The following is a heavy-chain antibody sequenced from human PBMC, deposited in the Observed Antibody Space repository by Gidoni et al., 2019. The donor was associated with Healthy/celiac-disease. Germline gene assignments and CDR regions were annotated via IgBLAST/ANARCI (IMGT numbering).Heavy chain of an antibody. J-gene: IGHJ4*02. CDR2: ISGSGGST. Sequence: EVQLLESGGGLVQPGGSLRLSCAASGFTFSSYAMSWVRQALGKGLEWVSAISGSGGSTYYADSLKGRCTISRDNSTNTLYLQMNSLRAEDTAVYYCAKAPGSHFDYWGQGTLVTVSS. CDR1: GFTFSSYA. D-gene: IGHD2-15*01. CDR3: AKAPGSHFDY. V-gene: IGHV3-23*01.